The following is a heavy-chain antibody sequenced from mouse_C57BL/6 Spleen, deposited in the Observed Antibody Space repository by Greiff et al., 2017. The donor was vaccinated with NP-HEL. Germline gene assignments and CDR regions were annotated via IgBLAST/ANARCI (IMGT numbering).Heavy chain of an antibody. Sequence: EVQVVESEGGLVQPGSSMKLSCTASGFTFSDYYMAWVRQVPEKGLEWVANINYDGSSTYYLDSLKSRFIISRDNAKNILYLQMSSLKSEDTATYYCARVGYDFSWFAYWGQGTLVTVSA. J-gene: IGHJ3*01. CDR2: INYDGSST. CDR1: GFTFSDYY. D-gene: IGHD2-4*01. CDR3: ARVGYDFSWFAY. V-gene: IGHV5-16*01.